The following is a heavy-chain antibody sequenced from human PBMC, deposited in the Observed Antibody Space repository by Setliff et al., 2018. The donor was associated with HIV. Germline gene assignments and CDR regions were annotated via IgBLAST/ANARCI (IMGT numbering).Heavy chain of an antibody. CDR1: GDSVSSRTYY. D-gene: IGHD3-3*01. V-gene: IGHV4-39*01. J-gene: IGHJ4*02. CDR3: VTVVHDDLGVALFDY. CDR2: VYFNGIT. Sequence: SETLSLTCSVSGDSVSSRTYYWGWIRQSPGKGLEWIGSVYFNGITHGNPSLTSRVTTSVDTSKNQFFLHLSSVTAADTAIYYCVTVVHDDLGVALFDYWGQGALVTVSS.